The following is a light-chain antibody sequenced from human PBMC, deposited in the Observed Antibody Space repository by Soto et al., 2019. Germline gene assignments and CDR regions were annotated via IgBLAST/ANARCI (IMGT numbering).Light chain of an antibody. Sequence: DIQMTRSPSSLSSAVGDRVTMTCRASQSISSYLNWYQQKPGKAPKLLIYAASSLQSGVPSRFSGSGSGTDFTLTISSLQPEDFATYYCQQSYRGFTFGPGTKVDIK. CDR3: QQSYRGFT. CDR2: AAS. CDR1: QSISSY. J-gene: IGKJ3*01. V-gene: IGKV1-39*01.